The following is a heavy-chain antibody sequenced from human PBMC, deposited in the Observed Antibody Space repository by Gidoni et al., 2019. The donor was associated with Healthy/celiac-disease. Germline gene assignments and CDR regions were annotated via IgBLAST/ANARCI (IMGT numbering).Heavy chain of an antibody. V-gene: IGHV4-31*03. CDR1: GGSISSGGYY. Sequence: QVQLQESGPGLVKPSQTLSLTCTVSGGSISSGGYYWSWIRQHPGKGLERIGYIYYSGSTYYNPALKSRVTISVDTSKNQFSLKLSSGTAADTAVYYCASSGGGSYEPIDYWGQGTLVTVSS. CDR2: IYYSGST. CDR3: ASSGGGSYEPIDY. J-gene: IGHJ4*02. D-gene: IGHD1-26*01.